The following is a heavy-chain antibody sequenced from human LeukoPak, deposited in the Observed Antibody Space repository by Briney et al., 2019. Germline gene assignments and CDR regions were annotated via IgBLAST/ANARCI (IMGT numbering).Heavy chain of an antibody. CDR1: GYTFTVYY. D-gene: IGHD3-3*01. V-gene: IGHV1-2*06. Sequence: GASVKVSCKASGYTFTVYYMHWVRQAPGQGLEWMGRINPNSGDTHYAQKFQGRVTMTRDTSINAAYMELSRLTSDDTAVYYCARSETIIPDFWGQGTLVTVSS. CDR3: ARSETIIPDF. CDR2: INPNSGDT. J-gene: IGHJ4*02.